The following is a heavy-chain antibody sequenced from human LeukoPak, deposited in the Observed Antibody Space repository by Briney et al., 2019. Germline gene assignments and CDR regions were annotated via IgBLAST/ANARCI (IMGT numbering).Heavy chain of an antibody. CDR3: ARAYSSGWRPDAFDI. D-gene: IGHD6-19*01. CDR2: IYYSGST. J-gene: IGHJ3*02. CDR1: GDSISSHY. V-gene: IGHV4-59*11. Sequence: SETLSLTCTVSGDSISSHYWSWIRQPPGKGLEWIGYIYYSGSTNYNPSLKSRVTISVDTSKNQFSLKLSSVTAADTAVYYCARAYSSGWRPDAFDIWGQGTMVTVSS.